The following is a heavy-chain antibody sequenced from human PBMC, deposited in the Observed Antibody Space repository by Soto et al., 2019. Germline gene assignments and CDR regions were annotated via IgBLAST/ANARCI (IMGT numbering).Heavy chain of an antibody. CDR1: GGSISSYY. CDR2: IYYSGST. CDR3: ARDCSGGSCYDY. V-gene: IGHV4-59*01. J-gene: IGHJ4*02. Sequence: SETLSLTCTVSGGSISSYYWSWIRQPPGKGLEWIGYIYYSGSTNYNPSLKSRVTISVDTSKNQFSLKLSSVTAADTAVYYCARDCSGGSCYDYWGQGTLVTVSS. D-gene: IGHD2-15*01.